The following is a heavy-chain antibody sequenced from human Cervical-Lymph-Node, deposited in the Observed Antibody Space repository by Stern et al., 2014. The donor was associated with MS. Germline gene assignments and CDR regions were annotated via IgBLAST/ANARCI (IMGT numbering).Heavy chain of an antibody. CDR3: AGSGTYYPDY. CDR2: VHYSGTT. CDR1: GGSISSYY. J-gene: IGHJ4*02. D-gene: IGHD3-3*01. Sequence: VQLVQSGPGLVKPSETLSLTCSVSGGSISSYYWNWIRQPPGKGLEWIANVHYSGTTNYNPSLKSRVPILLDTSINKTPRNLPSVTAADTAVYYCAGSGTYYPDYWGQGILVTVSS. V-gene: IGHV4-59*08.